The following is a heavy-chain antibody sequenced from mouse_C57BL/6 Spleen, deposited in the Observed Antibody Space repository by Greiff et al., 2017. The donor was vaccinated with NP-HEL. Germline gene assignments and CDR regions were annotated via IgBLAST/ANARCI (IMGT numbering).Heavy chain of an antibody. V-gene: IGHV7-3*01. J-gene: IGHJ1*03. CDR3: ARGPWHFDV. Sequence: EVKLVESGGGLVQPGGSLSLSCAASGFTFTDYYMSWVRQPPGKALEWLGFIRNKANGYTTEYSASVKGRFTISRDNSQSILYLQMNALRAEDSATYYCARGPWHFDVWGTGTTVTVSS. CDR2: IRNKANGYTT. CDR1: GFTFTDYY.